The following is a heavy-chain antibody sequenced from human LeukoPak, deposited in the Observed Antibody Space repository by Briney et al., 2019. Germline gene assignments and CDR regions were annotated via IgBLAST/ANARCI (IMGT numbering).Heavy chain of an antibody. J-gene: IGHJ4*02. Sequence: PGGSLRLSCAASGFTFNSYWMSWVRQAPGKGLEWVANINQDGSEKYFVDSVKGRFTMSRDNAKKSLYLQMDSLRADDTAVYYCIPGHSGRSSSIIDTRFDYWGQGALVTVSS. CDR1: GFTFNSYW. CDR2: INQDGSEK. V-gene: IGHV3-7*01. CDR3: IPGHSGRSSSIIDTRFDY. D-gene: IGHD2-15*01.